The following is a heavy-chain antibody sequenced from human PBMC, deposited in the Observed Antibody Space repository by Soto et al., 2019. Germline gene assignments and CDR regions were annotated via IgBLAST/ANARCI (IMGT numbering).Heavy chain of an antibody. V-gene: IGHV4-31*03. D-gene: IGHD4-17*01. CDR3: ACFSRWANQFDY. CDR1: GGSINSGGYY. Sequence: PSETLSLTCTVSGGSINSGGYYWNWIRQHPGKDLEWIGYIYYDGSTYYNPSLQTRINISADTSKNQFSLKLSSVTAADTAVCYCACFSRWANQFDYWGQGTLVTVSS. J-gene: IGHJ4*02. CDR2: IYYDGST.